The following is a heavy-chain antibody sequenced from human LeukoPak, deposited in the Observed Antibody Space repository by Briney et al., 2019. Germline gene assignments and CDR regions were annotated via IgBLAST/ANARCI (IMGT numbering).Heavy chain of an antibody. D-gene: IGHD1-14*01. CDR2: VSYDGSNK. Sequence: GGSLRLSCVASGAPLINYAMHWVRQAPGKGLEWVAAVSYDGSNKYYTDSVKGRFAVSRDNSKNTVFLQMNTVRPEDTAVYYCTAHSRMTITQHALDWGQGTLVTVSS. J-gene: IGHJ4*02. CDR3: TAHSRMTITQHALD. CDR1: GAPLINYA. V-gene: IGHV3-30*03.